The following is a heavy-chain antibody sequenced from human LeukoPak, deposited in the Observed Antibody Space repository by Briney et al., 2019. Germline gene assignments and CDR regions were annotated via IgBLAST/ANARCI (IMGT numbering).Heavy chain of an antibody. D-gene: IGHD2-2*01. CDR1: GFTFSNYA. CDR2: ISAGANSA. CDR3: AKETYCSSPTCPRA. J-gene: IGHJ4*02. V-gene: IGHV3-23*01. Sequence: PGGSLRLSCAASGFTFSNYAMNWVRQAPGKGLEWVSTISAGANSAYYTDSVKSRFTISRDNSKNSLYLQINSPRAEDTAMYYCAKETYCSSPTCPRARGKGTLVTVSS.